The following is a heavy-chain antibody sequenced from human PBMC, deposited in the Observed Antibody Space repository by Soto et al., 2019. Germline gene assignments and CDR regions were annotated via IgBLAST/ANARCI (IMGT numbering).Heavy chain of an antibody. CDR2: ISYDGSNK. Sequence: GGSLRLSCAASGFTFSSYAMHWVRQAPGKGLEWVAVISYDGSNKYYADSVKGRFTISRDNSKNTLYLQMNSLRAEDTAVYYCARDQLMITFGGVIVIPYYYDGMDVWGQGTTVTVSS. V-gene: IGHV3-30-3*01. CDR3: ARDQLMITFGGVIVIPYYYDGMDV. D-gene: IGHD3-16*02. J-gene: IGHJ6*02. CDR1: GFTFSSYA.